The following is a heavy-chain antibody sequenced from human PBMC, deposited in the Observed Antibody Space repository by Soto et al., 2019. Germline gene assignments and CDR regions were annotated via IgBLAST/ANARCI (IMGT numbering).Heavy chain of an antibody. CDR1: GGSISSGGYY. Sequence: QVQLQESGPGLVKPSQTLSLTCTVSGGSISSGGYYWSWIRQHPGKGLEWIGYIYYSGSTYYNPSRKRRVTISVDTATSQFALKLSSVTAADTAVYYCERDAPPRNDFGSGNYYYGMDVWGQGTTVTVSS. D-gene: IGHD3-3*01. CDR3: ERDAPPRNDFGSGNYYYGMDV. CDR2: IYYSGST. J-gene: IGHJ6*02. V-gene: IGHV4-31*03.